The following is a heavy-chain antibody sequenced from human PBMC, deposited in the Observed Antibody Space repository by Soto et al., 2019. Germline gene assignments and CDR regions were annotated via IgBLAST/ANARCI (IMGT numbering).Heavy chain of an antibody. Sequence: PSQTLSLTCAISGDSVSSNTASWNWVRQSPSRGLEWLGRTYSRSKRYNDYAVSVKSRIIINPDTSKNQFSLQLNSVTPEDTAVYYCAKGDNLGPKTGYAFDPWGQGILVTVSS. V-gene: IGHV6-1*01. CDR1: GDSVSSNTAS. CDR3: AKGDNLGPKTGYAFDP. D-gene: IGHD5-12*01. CDR2: TYSRSKRYN. J-gene: IGHJ5*02.